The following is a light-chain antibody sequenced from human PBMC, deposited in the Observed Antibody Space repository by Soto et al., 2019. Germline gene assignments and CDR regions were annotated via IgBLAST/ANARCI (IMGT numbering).Light chain of an antibody. CDR2: GAS. CDR3: QQYASSPLT. J-gene: IGKJ4*01. V-gene: IGKV3-20*01. Sequence: EIVMTQSPGTLSLSPGERATLSCRASQSVSSSSLAWYQQKPGQAPRLLISGASSRATGIPDRFSGSGSGTDFTLTISRLEPEDFAVYYCQQYASSPLTFGGGTKVEIK. CDR1: QSVSSSS.